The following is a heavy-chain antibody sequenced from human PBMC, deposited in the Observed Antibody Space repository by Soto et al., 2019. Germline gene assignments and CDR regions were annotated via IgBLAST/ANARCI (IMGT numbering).Heavy chain of an antibody. Sequence: SETLSLTCAVSGGSISSGGYSWSWIRQPPGKGLEWIGYIYHSGSTYYNPSLKSRVTISVDRSKNQFSLKLSSVTAADTAVYYCARGVDSSVPEYFQHWGQGTLVTVSS. CDR2: IYHSGST. CDR3: ARGVDSSVPEYFQH. D-gene: IGHD3-22*01. CDR1: GGSISSGGYS. V-gene: IGHV4-30-2*01. J-gene: IGHJ1*01.